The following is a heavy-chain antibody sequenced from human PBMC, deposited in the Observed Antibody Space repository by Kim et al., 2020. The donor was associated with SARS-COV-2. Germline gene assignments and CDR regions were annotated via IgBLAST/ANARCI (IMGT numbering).Heavy chain of an antibody. V-gene: IGHV3-11*01. CDR3: ARVRGAAGPFSYYYYGMDV. CDR2: ISSSGITI. D-gene: IGHD6-13*01. CDR1: GFTFSDYY. Sequence: GGSLRLSCAASGFTFSDYYMSWIRQAPGKGLEWVSYISSSGITIYYADSVKGRFTISRDNAKNSLYLQMNSLRAEDTAVYYCARVRGAAGPFSYYYYGMDVWGQGTTVTVSS. J-gene: IGHJ6*02.